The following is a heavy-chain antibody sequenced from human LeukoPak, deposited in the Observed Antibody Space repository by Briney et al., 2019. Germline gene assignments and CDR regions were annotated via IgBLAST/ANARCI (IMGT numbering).Heavy chain of an antibody. CDR2: ISSSGSTI. J-gene: IGHJ4*02. V-gene: IGHV3-11*01. Sequence: GGSLRLSCAASGFTFSDYYMSWIRQAPGKGLEWVSYISSSGSTIYYADSVKGRFTISRDNAKNSLYLQMNSLRAEDTAVYYCAKGEYCSSSNCYVSPFDYWGQGDLVTVSS. D-gene: IGHD2-2*01. CDR1: GFTFSDYY. CDR3: AKGEYCSSSNCYVSPFDY.